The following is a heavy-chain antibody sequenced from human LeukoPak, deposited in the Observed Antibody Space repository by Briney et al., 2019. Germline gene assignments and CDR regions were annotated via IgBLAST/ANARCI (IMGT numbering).Heavy chain of an antibody. CDR2: IYYSGST. Sequence: SETLSLTCTVSGGSISSSSYYWGWIRQPPGKGLEWIGSIYYSGSTYYNPSLKSRVTISVDTSKNQFSLKLSSVTAADTAVYYCASHLYYYDSSGYGAFDIWGQGTMVTVSS. CDR1: GGSISSSSYY. J-gene: IGHJ3*02. D-gene: IGHD3-22*01. CDR3: ASHLYYYDSSGYGAFDI. V-gene: IGHV4-39*01.